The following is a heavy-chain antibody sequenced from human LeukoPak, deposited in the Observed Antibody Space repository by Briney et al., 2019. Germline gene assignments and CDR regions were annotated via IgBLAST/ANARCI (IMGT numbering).Heavy chain of an antibody. CDR2: IYHSGSA. J-gene: IGHJ4*02. CDR1: GGSITSFY. D-gene: IGHD5-24*01. V-gene: IGHV4-59*01. Sequence: PSETLSLTCTVSGGSITSFYWSWIRQPPGQGLEWFGYIYHSGSAKYNPSLKSRITISVDTSKYQFSLKLSSVTAADTAVYYCARQPVEMSTIAAIDYWGQGTLVTVSS. CDR3: ARQPVEMSTIAAIDY.